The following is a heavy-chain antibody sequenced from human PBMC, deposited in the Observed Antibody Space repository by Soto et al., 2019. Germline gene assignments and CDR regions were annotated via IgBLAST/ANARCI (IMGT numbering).Heavy chain of an antibody. J-gene: IGHJ4*02. Sequence: EVQLVESGGGLVQPGRSLRLSCVASGFTADDYAMHWVRQAPGKGLEWVSGISSNSDTIDYADSVKGRFTISRDNAXNXRVLEVNSLRPEDTALYYCAKDMKWGGMTTIHYFDSWGQGTLVTVSS. D-gene: IGHD4-17*01. CDR2: ISSNSDTI. CDR3: AKDMKWGGMTTIHYFDS. V-gene: IGHV3-9*02. CDR1: GFTADDYA.